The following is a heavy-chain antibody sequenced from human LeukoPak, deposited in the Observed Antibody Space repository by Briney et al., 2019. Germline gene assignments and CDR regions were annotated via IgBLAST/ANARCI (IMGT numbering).Heavy chain of an antibody. CDR1: GGSFSGYY. V-gene: IGHV4-34*01. J-gene: IGHJ5*02. CDR2: INHSGST. D-gene: IGHD3-22*01. CDR3: ARRPYYYDSSGYYLWLAWLTP. Sequence: SETLSLTCAVYGGSFSGYYWSWIRQPPGKGLEWIGEINHSGSTNYNPSLKSRVTISVDTSKNQFSLKLSSVTAADTAVYYCARRPYYYDSSGYYLWLAWLTPWGKGPLVTVSS.